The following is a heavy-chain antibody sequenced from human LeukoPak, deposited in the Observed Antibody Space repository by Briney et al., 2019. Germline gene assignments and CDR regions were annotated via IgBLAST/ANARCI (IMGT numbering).Heavy chain of an antibody. Sequence: SETLSLTCTVSGGSISSYYWSWIRQPPGKGLEWIGYIYYSGSTNYNPSLKSRVTISVDTSKNQFSLKLSSVTAADTAVYSCARHDGAVDYWGQGTLVTVSS. V-gene: IGHV4-59*08. D-gene: IGHD4-17*01. CDR3: ARHDGAVDY. CDR1: GGSISSYY. J-gene: IGHJ4*02. CDR2: IYYSGST.